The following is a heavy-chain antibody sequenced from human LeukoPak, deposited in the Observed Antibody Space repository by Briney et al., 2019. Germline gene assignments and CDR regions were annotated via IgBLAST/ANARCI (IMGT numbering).Heavy chain of an antibody. Sequence: PSETLSLTCAVYGGSFSSYYWSRIRQPPGKWLEWIGEINHSGSTNYNPSLKSRVTISVDTSKNQFSLKLSSVTAADTAVYYCVTGYYFDYWGQGTLVTVSS. V-gene: IGHV4-34*01. CDR1: GGSFSSYY. CDR3: VTGYYFDY. D-gene: IGHD3-10*01. CDR2: INHSGST. J-gene: IGHJ4*02.